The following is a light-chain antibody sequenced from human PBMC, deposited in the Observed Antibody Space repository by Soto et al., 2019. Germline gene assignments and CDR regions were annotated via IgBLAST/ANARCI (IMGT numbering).Light chain of an antibody. V-gene: IGLV2-14*03. CDR2: DVS. J-gene: IGLJ1*01. CDR3: SSYTSSSTHV. Sequence: QSALTQPASVSGSPGQSITISCTGTSSDVGAYTFVSWYQQHPDKVPKLMIFDVSSRPSGVSDRFSGSKSGNTASLTISGLQPEDEADYYCSSYTSSSTHVFGSGTKLIVL. CDR1: SSDVGAYTF.